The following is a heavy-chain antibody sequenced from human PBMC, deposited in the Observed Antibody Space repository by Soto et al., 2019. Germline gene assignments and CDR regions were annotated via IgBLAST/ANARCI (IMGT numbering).Heavy chain of an antibody. D-gene: IGHD3-10*01. CDR2: IYYSGST. J-gene: IGHJ6*02. Sequence: SETLSLTCTVSGGSISSSSYYWGWIRQPPGKGLEWIGSIYYSGSTYYNPSLKSRVTISVDTSKNQFSLKLSSVTAADTAVYYCARPFGGFGELFSDVYGMDVWGQGATVTVSS. CDR3: ARPFGGFGELFSDVYGMDV. V-gene: IGHV4-39*01. CDR1: GGSISSSSYY.